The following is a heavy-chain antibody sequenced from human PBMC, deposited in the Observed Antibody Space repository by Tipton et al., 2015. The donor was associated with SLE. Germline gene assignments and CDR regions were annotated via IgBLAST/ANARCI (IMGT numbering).Heavy chain of an antibody. V-gene: IGHV4-61*02. J-gene: IGHJ4*02. CDR1: GGSISSGSYY. CDR3: ARALSSSGGFDY. CDR2: IYTSGST. D-gene: IGHD6-13*01. Sequence: LRLSCTVSGGSISSGSYYWSWIRQPAGKGLEWIGRIYTSGSTNYNPSLKSRVTISVDTSKNQFSLKLSSVTAADTAVYYCARALSSSGGFDYWGQGTLVTVSS.